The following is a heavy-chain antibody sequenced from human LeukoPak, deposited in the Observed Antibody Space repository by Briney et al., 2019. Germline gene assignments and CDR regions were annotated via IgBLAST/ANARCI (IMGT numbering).Heavy chain of an antibody. V-gene: IGHV4-34*01. D-gene: IGHD5-18*01. J-gene: IGHJ6*02. CDR3: ARRTRGYSYGPYYYGMDV. Sequence: RASETLSLTCAVYGGSFSGYYWSWIRQPPGKGLEWIGEINHSGSTNYNPSLKSRVTISVDTSKNQFSLKLSSVTAADPAVYYCARRTRGYSYGPYYYGMDVWGQGTTVTVSS. CDR2: INHSGST. CDR1: GGSFSGYY.